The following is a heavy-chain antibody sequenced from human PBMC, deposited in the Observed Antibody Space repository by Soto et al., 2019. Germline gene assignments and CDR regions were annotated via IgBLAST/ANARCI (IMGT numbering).Heavy chain of an antibody. Sequence: QVQLVESGGGVVQPGRSLRLSCAASGFTFSSYGMHWVRQAPGKGLEWVAVISYDGSNKYYADSVKGRFTISRDNSKNTLYLQMNSRRAEDTAVYYCAKGVDTAPWGQGTLVTVSS. CDR1: GFTFSSYG. CDR2: ISYDGSNK. J-gene: IGHJ4*02. CDR3: AKGVDTAP. V-gene: IGHV3-30*18. D-gene: IGHD5-18*01.